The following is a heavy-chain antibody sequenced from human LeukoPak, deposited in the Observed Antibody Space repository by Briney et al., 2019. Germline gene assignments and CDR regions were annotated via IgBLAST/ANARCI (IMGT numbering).Heavy chain of an antibody. Sequence: GGSLRLSCAASGFTFSSYSMNWVRQAPGKGLEWVSSISSSSSYMYYADSVKGRFTISRDNSKNTLYLQMNSLRAEDTAVYYCAKDRESGSYFPNWFDPWGQGTLVTVSS. CDR3: AKDRESGSYFPNWFDP. V-gene: IGHV3-21*04. CDR1: GFTFSSYS. CDR2: ISSSSSYM. D-gene: IGHD1-26*01. J-gene: IGHJ5*02.